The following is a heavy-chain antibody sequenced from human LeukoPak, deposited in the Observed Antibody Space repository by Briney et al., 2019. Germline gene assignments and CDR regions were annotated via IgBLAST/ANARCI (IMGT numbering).Heavy chain of an antibody. V-gene: IGHV4-38-2*02. CDR2: IYHSGSA. J-gene: IGHJ3*02. D-gene: IGHD6-13*01. CDR3: ARHSVGIAALRGAFDI. Sequence: SETLSLTCTVSGYSISSGYYWGWIRQPPGKGLEWIGSIYHSGSAYYNPSLKSRVTISVDTSKNQFSLKLSSVTAADTAVYYCARHSVGIAALRGAFDIWGQGTMVTVSS. CDR1: GYSISSGYY.